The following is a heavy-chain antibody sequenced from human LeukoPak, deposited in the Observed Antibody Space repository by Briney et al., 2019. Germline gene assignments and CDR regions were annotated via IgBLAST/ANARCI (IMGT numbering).Heavy chain of an antibody. CDR3: ATDLWYNWNYVYDY. D-gene: IGHD1-7*01. J-gene: IGHJ4*02. CDR2: FDPEDGEI. Sequence: ASVKVSCKVSGYTLTELSMHWVRQAPGKGLEWMGGFDPEDGEIIYAQKFQGRVTMTEDTSTDTAYMELSSLRSEDTAVYYCATDLWYNWNYVYDYSGQGTLVTVSS. CDR1: GYTLTELS. V-gene: IGHV1-24*01.